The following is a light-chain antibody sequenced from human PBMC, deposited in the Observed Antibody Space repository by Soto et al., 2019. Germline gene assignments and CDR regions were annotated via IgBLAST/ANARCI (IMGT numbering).Light chain of an antibody. V-gene: IGKV3-15*01. Sequence: EIVMTQSPATLSVSPGERATLSCRASQSVSSNLAWFQQKPGQAPRLLIYGASTRATGLPARFSGSGSGTEFTLNISSLQSEDFAVYYCQQYNNWPPVTFGQGTKVEIK. J-gene: IGKJ1*01. CDR1: QSVSSN. CDR2: GAS. CDR3: QQYNNWPPVT.